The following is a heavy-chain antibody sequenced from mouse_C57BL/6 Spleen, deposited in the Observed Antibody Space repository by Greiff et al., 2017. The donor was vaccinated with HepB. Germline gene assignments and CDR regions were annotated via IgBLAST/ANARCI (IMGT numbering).Heavy chain of an antibody. CDR1: GFNIKDYY. CDR3: ASDWGTIVARYVDV. Sequence: EVQLQQSGAELVKPGASVKLSCTASGFNIKDYYMHWVKQRPEQGLEWIGRIDPEDGETKYAPKFQGKSTITADTSSNTAYLQLSSLTSEDTAVYYVASDWGTIVARYVDVWGTGTTVTVSS. J-gene: IGHJ1*03. CDR2: IDPEDGET. D-gene: IGHD1-1*01. V-gene: IGHV14-2*01.